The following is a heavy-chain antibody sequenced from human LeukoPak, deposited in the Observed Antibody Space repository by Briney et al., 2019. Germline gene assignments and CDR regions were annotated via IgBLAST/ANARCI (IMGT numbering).Heavy chain of an antibody. V-gene: IGHV3-7*01. CDR2: IKQDGSEK. D-gene: IGHD1-26*01. CDR1: GFTFSSYW. J-gene: IGHJ4*02. Sequence: QSGGSLRLSCAASGFTFSSYWMSWVRQAPGKGLEWVANIKQDGSEKYYVDSVKGRFTISRDNAKNSLYLQMNSLRAEDTAVYYCARGIVGATGYFDYWGQGTLVTVSS. CDR3: ARGIVGATGYFDY.